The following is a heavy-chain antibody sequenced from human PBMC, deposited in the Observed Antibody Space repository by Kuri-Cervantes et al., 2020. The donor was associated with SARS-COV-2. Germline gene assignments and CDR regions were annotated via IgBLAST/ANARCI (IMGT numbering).Heavy chain of an antibody. J-gene: IGHJ3*02. V-gene: IGHV4-59*01. CDR1: GGSISSYY. CDR3: ARDLGYCSGGSCSEDAFDI. Sequence: SETLSLTCTVSGGSISSYYWSWIRQPPGKGLEWIGYIYYSGSTNYNPSLKSRVTISVDTSKNQFSLKLSSVTAADTAVYYCARDLGYCSGGSCSEDAFDIWGQGQWSPSPQ. D-gene: IGHD2-15*01. CDR2: IYYSGST.